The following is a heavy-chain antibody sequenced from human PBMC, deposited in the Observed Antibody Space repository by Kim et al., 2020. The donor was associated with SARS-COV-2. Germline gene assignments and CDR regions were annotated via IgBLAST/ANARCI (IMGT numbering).Heavy chain of an antibody. CDR3: ARAREKSFDY. J-gene: IGHJ4*02. Sequence: QNYADAVRGRFTISRDNSKNTVDLQMNSLRVEDTALYYCARAREKSFDYWGQGTLVTVSS. V-gene: IGHV3-33*01. CDR2: Q.